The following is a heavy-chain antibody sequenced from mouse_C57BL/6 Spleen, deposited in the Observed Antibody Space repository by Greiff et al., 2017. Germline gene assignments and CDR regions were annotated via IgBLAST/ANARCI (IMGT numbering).Heavy chain of an antibody. V-gene: IGHV1-82*01. CDR3: ARERDYYGSSFLFDY. D-gene: IGHD1-1*01. CDR1: GYAFSSSW. CDR2: IYPGDGDT. J-gene: IGHJ2*01. Sequence: QVQLQQSGPELVKPGASVKISCKASGYAFSSSWMNWVKQRPGKGLEWIGRIYPGDGDTNYNGKFKGKATLTADKSSSTAYMQLSSLTSEDSAVYFCARERDYYGSSFLFDYWGQGTTLTVSS.